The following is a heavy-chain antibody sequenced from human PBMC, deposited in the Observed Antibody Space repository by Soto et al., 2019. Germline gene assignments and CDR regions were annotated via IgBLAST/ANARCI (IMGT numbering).Heavy chain of an antibody. CDR3: ARAVAAAGNRFDP. J-gene: IGHJ5*02. D-gene: IGHD6-13*01. CDR1: GFTFSSYA. Sequence: QVQLVESGGGVVQPGRSLRLSCAASGFTFSSYAMHWVRQAPGKGLEWVAVISYDGSNKYYADSVKGRFTISRDNSKNTLYLQMNSLRAEDTAVYYCARAVAAAGNRFDPWCQGTLVTVSS. V-gene: IGHV3-30-3*01. CDR2: ISYDGSNK.